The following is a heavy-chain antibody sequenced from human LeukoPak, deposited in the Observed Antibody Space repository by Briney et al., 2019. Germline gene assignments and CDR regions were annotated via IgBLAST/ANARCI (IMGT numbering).Heavy chain of an antibody. V-gene: IGHV1-24*01. CDR3: ATVGRNYYDSSGYYYYFDY. J-gene: IGHJ4*02. CDR1: GHTLTELS. Sequence: ASVKVSCKVPGHTLTELSMHWVPQAPGKGLEWMGGFDPEDGETIYTQKFQGRVTMTEDTSTDTAYMELSSLRSEDTAVYYCATVGRNYYDSSGYYYYFDYWGQGTLVTVSS. D-gene: IGHD3-22*01. CDR2: FDPEDGET.